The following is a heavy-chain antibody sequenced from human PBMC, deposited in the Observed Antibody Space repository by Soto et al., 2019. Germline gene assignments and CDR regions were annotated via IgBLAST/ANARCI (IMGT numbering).Heavy chain of an antibody. CDR1: GYTFTTYG. D-gene: IGHD3-22*01. CDR3: ARGGGNDTSGYYFVY. J-gene: IGHJ4*02. CDR2: ISAYNGNT. Sequence: GASVKVSCKASGYTFTTYGINWVRQAPGQGLEWMGWISAYNGNTNYAQKLQGRVTMTTETSTSTAYMELRSLRSDDTAVYYCARGGGNDTSGYYFVYWGQGTLVTVSS. V-gene: IGHV1-18*01.